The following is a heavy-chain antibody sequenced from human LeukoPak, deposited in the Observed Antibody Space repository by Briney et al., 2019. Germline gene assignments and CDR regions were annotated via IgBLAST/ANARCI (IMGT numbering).Heavy chain of an antibody. Sequence: GASVKVSCKASGGTFSSYAISWVRQAPGQGLEWMGGIIPIFGTANCAQKFQGRVTITADESTSTAYMELSSLRSEDTAVYYCARTTSGYSSGWYFGGGVNWFDPWGQGTLVTVSS. CDR1: GGTFSSYA. CDR3: ARTTSGYSSGWYFGGGVNWFDP. J-gene: IGHJ5*02. D-gene: IGHD6-19*01. V-gene: IGHV1-69*13. CDR2: IIPIFGTA.